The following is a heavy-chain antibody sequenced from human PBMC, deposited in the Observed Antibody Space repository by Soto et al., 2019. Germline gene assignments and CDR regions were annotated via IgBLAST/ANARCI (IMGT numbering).Heavy chain of an antibody. J-gene: IGHJ5*02. CDR1: GGTFSSYA. V-gene: IGHV1-69*12. CDR2: IIPIFGTA. CDR3: ARRATVTKMPGWFDP. D-gene: IGHD4-17*01. Sequence: QVQLVQSGAEVKKPGSSVKVSCKASGGTFSSYAISWVRQAPGQGLEWMGGIIPIFGTANYAQKCQGRVTITADEATSTAYMELSSLRSEDTAVYYCARRATVTKMPGWFDPWGQGTLVTVSS.